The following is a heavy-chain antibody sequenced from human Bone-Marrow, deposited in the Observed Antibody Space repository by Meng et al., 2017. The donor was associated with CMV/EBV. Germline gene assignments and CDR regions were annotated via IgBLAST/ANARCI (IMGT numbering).Heavy chain of an antibody. Sequence: SLKISCATSGFSFSTFAMHWVRQAPGKGLEWVAVIWSDGSNKYYAEYVKGRFTISRDNSKNTLYLQMNSLRGEDTAIYYCARDGGGGDSHDAFDIWGQGTMVTVSS. CDR2: IWSDGSNK. D-gene: IGHD3-16*01. J-gene: IGHJ3*02. V-gene: IGHV3-33*01. CDR1: GFSFSTFA. CDR3: ARDGGGGDSHDAFDI.